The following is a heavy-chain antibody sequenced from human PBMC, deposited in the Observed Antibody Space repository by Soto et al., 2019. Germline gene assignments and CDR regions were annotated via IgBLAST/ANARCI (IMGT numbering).Heavy chain of an antibody. V-gene: IGHV3-21*04. J-gene: IGHJ3*02. D-gene: IGHD6-6*01. Sequence: GGSLRLSCAASGFTFSTYSFNWVRQAPGKGLEWVSSISSSSGYINYADSVKGRFTISRDNAKNSLYLQMNSLRAEDTAVYYCARVRDLARSDAFDIWGQGTMVTVSS. CDR2: ISSSSGYI. CDR3: ARVRDLARSDAFDI. CDR1: GFTFSTYS.